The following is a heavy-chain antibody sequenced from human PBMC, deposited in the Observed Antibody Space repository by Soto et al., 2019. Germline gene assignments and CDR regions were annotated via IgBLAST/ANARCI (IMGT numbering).Heavy chain of an antibody. V-gene: IGHV4-34*01. D-gene: IGHD5-12*01. CDR2: INHSGST. CDR1: GGSFSGYY. CDR3: ARGRAGYFDYYYGMDV. Sequence: SETLSLTCAVYGGSFSGYYWSWIRQPPGKGLEWIGEINHSGSTNYNPSLKSRVTISVDTSKNQFSLKLSSVTAADTAVYYCARGRAGYFDYYYGMDVWGQGTTVT. J-gene: IGHJ6*02.